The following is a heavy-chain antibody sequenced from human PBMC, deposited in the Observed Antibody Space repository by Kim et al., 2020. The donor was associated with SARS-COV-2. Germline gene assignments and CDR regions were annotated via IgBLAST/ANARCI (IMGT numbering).Heavy chain of an antibody. V-gene: IGHV3-23*01. D-gene: IGHD3-22*01. J-gene: IGHJ4*02. CDR3: AKADSSGYYSAQNFDY. Sequence: DSAKGRFTISRDNSKNTLYLQMNSLRAEDTAVYYCAKADSSGYYSAQNFDYWGQGTLVTVSS.